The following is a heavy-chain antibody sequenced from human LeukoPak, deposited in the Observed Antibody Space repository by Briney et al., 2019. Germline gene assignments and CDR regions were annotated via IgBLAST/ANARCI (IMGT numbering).Heavy chain of an antibody. J-gene: IGHJ6*03. CDR2: IKRKTDGGTT. Sequence: GGSLRLSCAASGFTFSNAWMNWVRQAPGKGLEWVARIKRKTDGGTTDYAAPVKGRFTIPRDDSKSTLYLQMNSLKTEDTAVYYCTRNADMDLCGKGTTVTVSS. D-gene: IGHD1-1*01. CDR1: GFTFSNAW. V-gene: IGHV3-15*01. CDR3: TRNADMDL.